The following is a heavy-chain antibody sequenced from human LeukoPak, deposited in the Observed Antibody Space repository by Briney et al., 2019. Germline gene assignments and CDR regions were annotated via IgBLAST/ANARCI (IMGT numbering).Heavy chain of an antibody. D-gene: IGHD3-3*01. CDR2: LHYSGST. J-gene: IGHJ4*02. Sequence: KPSETLSLTCTVSDGSISGYYWSWIRQPPGEGLEWIGGLHYSGSTLYNPSLKSRVTISVDTSKNQFSLKLTSVTAADTAVYYCARGHDSAKIGGWGQGTLVTVSS. CDR3: ARGHDSAKIGG. V-gene: IGHV4-59*01. CDR1: DGSISGYY.